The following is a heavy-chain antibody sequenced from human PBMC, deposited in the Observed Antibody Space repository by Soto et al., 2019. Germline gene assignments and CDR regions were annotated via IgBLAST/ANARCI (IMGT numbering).Heavy chain of an antibody. CDR3: ARVVRVVDAFDI. Sequence: SVKVSCKASGCTFTRYYMHWVRQAPGQGLECMGIINPSGGSTSYAQKFQGRVTMTRDTSTSTVYMELSSLRSEDTAVYYCARVVRVVDAFDIWGQGTMVTVSS. D-gene: IGHD2-21*01. CDR2: INPSGGST. CDR1: GCTFTRYY. V-gene: IGHV1-46*01. J-gene: IGHJ3*02.